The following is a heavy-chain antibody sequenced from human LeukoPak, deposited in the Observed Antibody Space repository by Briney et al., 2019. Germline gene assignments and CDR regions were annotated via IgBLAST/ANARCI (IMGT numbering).Heavy chain of an antibody. J-gene: IGHJ4*02. V-gene: IGHV4-30-2*01. CDR1: GGSISSGGYS. CDR3: ASSGGKKALFDY. Sequence: PSETLSLTCAVSGGSISSGGYSWSWIRQPPGKGLEWIGYIYHSGSTYYNPSLKSRVTISVDRSKNQFSLKLSSVTAADTAVYYCASSGGKKALFDYWGQGTLVTVSS. D-gene: IGHD3-16*01. CDR2: IYHSGST.